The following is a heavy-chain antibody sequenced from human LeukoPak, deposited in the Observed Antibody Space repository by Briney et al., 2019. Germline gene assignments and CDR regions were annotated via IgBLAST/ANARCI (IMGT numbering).Heavy chain of an antibody. CDR3: AREGPSDSSGWYYFDY. CDR2: IYYSEST. J-gene: IGHJ4*02. D-gene: IGHD6-19*01. V-gene: IGHV4-59*01. Sequence: SETLSLTCTVTGGSISSYYWSWIRQPPGKGLEGIGYIYYSESTNYNPSLKSRGTISVDTSKNQFSLKLSSVTAADTAVYYCAREGPSDSSGWYYFDYWGQGTLVTVSS. CDR1: GGSISSYY.